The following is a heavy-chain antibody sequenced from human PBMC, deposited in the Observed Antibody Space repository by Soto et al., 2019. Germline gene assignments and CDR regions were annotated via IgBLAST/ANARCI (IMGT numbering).Heavy chain of an antibody. V-gene: IGHV5-51*01. CDR1: GYTFTRNW. J-gene: IGHJ3*01. D-gene: IGHD2-21*02. Sequence: GESLKISCKGSGYTFTRNWIGWVRQVPGKGLEWMGIIFPIDSDTRYSPSSQGQVTISADNSISTAYLQWSSLKASGTAIYYCATPGGRDFNAFDVWGQGTMVTVS. CDR3: ATPGGRDFNAFDV. CDR2: IFPIDSDT.